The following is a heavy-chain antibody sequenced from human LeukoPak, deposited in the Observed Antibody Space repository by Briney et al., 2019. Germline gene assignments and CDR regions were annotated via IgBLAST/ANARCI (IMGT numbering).Heavy chain of an antibody. D-gene: IGHD3-9*01. V-gene: IGHV3-23*01. J-gene: IGHJ4*02. Sequence: GGSLRLSCAASGFTFSSYAMSWVRQAPGKGLEWVSAISGSGGSTYYAGSVKGRLTISRDNSKNTLYLQMNSLRAEDTAVYYCAKVARLRYFDWLAPLDYWGQGTLVTVSS. CDR2: ISGSGGST. CDR3: AKVARLRYFDWLAPLDY. CDR1: GFTFSSYA.